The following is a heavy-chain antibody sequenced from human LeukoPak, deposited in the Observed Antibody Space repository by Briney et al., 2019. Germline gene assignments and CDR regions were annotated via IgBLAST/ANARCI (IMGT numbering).Heavy chain of an antibody. CDR1: GFTFSSYW. D-gene: IGHD3-22*01. CDR3: ARDIYYYDSTDY. V-gene: IGHV3-74*01. CDR2: INSDGSST. J-gene: IGHJ4*02. Sequence: GGPLRLSCAASGFTFSSYWMHWVRQAPGKGPVWVSRINSDGSSTSYADSVKGRFTISRDNAKNTLYLQMNSLRAEDTAVYYCARDIYYYDSTDYWGQGTLVTVSS.